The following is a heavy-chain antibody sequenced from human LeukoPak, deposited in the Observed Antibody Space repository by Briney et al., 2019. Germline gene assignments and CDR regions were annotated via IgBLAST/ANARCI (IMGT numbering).Heavy chain of an antibody. V-gene: IGHV3-48*03. D-gene: IGHD3-22*01. CDR2: ISSSGSTI. Sequence: PGGSLRLSCAASGFIFSSYEMNWVRQAPGKGLEWVSYISSSGSTIYYADSVKGRFTISRDNAKNSLYLQMSSLRAEDTAVYYCARGSVYYYDSSGHWGYWGQGTLVTVSS. CDR1: GFIFSSYE. J-gene: IGHJ4*02. CDR3: ARGSVYYYDSSGHWGY.